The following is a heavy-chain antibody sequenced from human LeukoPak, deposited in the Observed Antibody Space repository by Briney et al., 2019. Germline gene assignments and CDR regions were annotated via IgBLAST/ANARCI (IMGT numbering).Heavy chain of an antibody. V-gene: IGHV3-74*01. D-gene: IGHD2-2*01. CDR2: IKTDGSTT. J-gene: IGHJ4*02. CDR1: GFTFSSSW. Sequence: PGGSLRLSCSASGFTFSSSWMHWVRQAPGKGLVWVSHIKTDGSTTAYADSVKGRFTISRDNAKNTLYLQMNSLRAEDTGVYYCARGNQQLPRPTPDYWGQGTLVTVSS. CDR3: ARGNQQLPRPTPDY.